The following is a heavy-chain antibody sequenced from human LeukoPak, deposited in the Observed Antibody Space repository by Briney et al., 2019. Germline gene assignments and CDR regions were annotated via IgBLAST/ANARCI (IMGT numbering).Heavy chain of an antibody. D-gene: IGHD3-10*01. Sequence: ETLSLTCTVPGGSISRYYWNWIRQPAGKGLEWIGRIYTSGSTNYNPSLKSRVTMSVDTSKNQFSLKLSSVTAADTAVYYCARDRNYFGSGSYSNAAFDIWGQGTMVTVSS. J-gene: IGHJ3*02. V-gene: IGHV4-4*07. CDR3: ARDRNYFGSGSYSNAAFDI. CDR2: IYTSGST. CDR1: GGSISRYY.